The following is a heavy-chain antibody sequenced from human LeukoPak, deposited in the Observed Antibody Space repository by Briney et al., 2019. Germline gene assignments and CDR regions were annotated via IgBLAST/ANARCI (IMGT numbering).Heavy chain of an antibody. CDR2: INHSGST. CDR1: GGSFSGYY. CDR3: ARRRRGYNSGAPSRERYFDL. Sequence: ASETLSLTCAVYGGSFSGYYWSWIRQPPGKGLEWIGEINHSGSTNYNPSLKSRVTISVDTSKNQFSLKLSSVTAADTAVYYCARRRRGYNSGAPSRERYFDLWGRGTLVTVSS. J-gene: IGHJ2*01. V-gene: IGHV4-34*01. D-gene: IGHD5-24*01.